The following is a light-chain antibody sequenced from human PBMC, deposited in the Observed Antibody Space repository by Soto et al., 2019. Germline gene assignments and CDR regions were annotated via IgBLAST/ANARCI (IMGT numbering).Light chain of an antibody. CDR1: QNINNW. J-gene: IGKJ1*01. V-gene: IGKV1-5*01. Sequence: GDIVTITCRASQNINNWIAWYQQKPGKAPKFLIYDASTLESGVPSRFSGSGFGTEFSLTISSLQPDDFGRYYCQHMRTFGQGTKVDIK. CDR2: DAS. CDR3: QHMRT.